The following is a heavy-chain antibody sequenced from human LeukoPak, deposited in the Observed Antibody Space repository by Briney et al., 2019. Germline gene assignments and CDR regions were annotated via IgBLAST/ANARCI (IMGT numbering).Heavy chain of an antibody. CDR2: INTNTGNP. CDR3: AREVYDILTGWLPDY. Sequence: EASVKVSCKASGYTFTSYAMNWVRQAPGQGLEWMGWINTNTGNPTYAQGFTGRFVFSLDTSVSTAYLQISSLKAEDTAVYYCAREVYDILTGWLPDYWGQGTLVTVSS. D-gene: IGHD3-9*01. V-gene: IGHV7-4-1*02. CDR1: GYTFTSYA. J-gene: IGHJ4*02.